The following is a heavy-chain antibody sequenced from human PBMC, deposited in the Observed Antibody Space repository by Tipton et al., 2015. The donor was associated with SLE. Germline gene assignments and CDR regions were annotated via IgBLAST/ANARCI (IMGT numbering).Heavy chain of an antibody. V-gene: IGHV3-11*01. Sequence: SLRLSCAASGFTFSNHYMSWIRQAPGKGLEWVSHISTTGHTIYYVDSLKGRFTISRDNAKNSLYLQMNSLRAEDTAVYYCAGEGWYFVHWGRGTPVTVSS. CDR1: GFTFSNHY. CDR3: AGEGWYFVH. J-gene: IGHJ2*01. CDR2: ISTTGHTI.